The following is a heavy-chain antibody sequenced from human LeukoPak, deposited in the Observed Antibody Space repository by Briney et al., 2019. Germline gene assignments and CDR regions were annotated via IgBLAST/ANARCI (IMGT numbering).Heavy chain of an antibody. CDR1: GYVFTTYH. CDR2: INPNTGGA. V-gene: IGHV1-2*02. D-gene: IGHD1-7*01. J-gene: IGHJ4*02. Sequence: ASVKVSCKASGYVFTTYHIHWVRQAPGQGLELVGWINPNTGGANHLQKFQGRVTMTRDTSIATAYMELSALRSDDTALYFCATFTGTTAYWGQGTLVTVSS. CDR3: ATFTGTTAY.